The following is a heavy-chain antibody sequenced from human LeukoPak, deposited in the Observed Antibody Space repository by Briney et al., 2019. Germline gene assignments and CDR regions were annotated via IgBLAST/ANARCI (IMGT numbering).Heavy chain of an antibody. CDR3: ARDRFLKRVTVTYVDY. J-gene: IGHJ4*02. CDR2: ISAYNGNT. CDR1: GYTFTSYG. V-gene: IGHV1-18*04. Sequence: ASVKVSCKASGYTFTSYGISWVRQAPGQGLEWMGWISAYNGNTNYAQKLQGRVTMTTDTSTSTAYMELRSLGSDDTAVYYCARDRFLKRVTVTYVDYWGQGTLVTVSS. D-gene: IGHD4-17*01.